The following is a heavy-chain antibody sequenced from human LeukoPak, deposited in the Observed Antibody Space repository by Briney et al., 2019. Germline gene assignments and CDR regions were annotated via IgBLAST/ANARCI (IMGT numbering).Heavy chain of an antibody. Sequence: SKTLSLTCTVSGGSISSSSYYWGWIRQPPGKGLEWIGSIYYSGSTYYNPSLKSRVTISVDTSKNQFSLKLSSVTAADTAVYYCARRLRGYSYGIDYWGPGTLVTVSS. CDR2: IYYSGST. CDR1: GGSISSSSYY. V-gene: IGHV4-39*01. D-gene: IGHD5-18*01. J-gene: IGHJ4*02. CDR3: ARRLRGYSYGIDY.